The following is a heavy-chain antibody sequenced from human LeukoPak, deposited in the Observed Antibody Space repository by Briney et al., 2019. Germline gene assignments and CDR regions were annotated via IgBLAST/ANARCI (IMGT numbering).Heavy chain of an antibody. CDR2: IKSKADGETI. J-gene: IGHJ4*02. CDR3: STLTSRGLSDS. V-gene: IGHV3-15*07. D-gene: IGHD1-20*01. CDR1: GFTFTNAW. Sequence: GGSLRLSCAASGFTFTNAWMNWVRQAPGKGLEWVGRIKSKADGETIDYAAPVKGRFTFSRDDSKNMLYLQMNSLKSGDTAVYYCSTLTSRGLSDSWGQGTLVTVSS.